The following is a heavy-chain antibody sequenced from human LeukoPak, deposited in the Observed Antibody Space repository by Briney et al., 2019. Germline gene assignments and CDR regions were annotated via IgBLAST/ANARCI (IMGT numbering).Heavy chain of an antibody. CDR2: IKSKADGETI. J-gene: IGHJ4*02. CDR3: STLTSRGLSDS. V-gene: IGHV3-15*07. D-gene: IGHD1-20*01. CDR1: GFTFTNAW. Sequence: GGSLRLSCAASGFTFTNAWMNWVRQAPGKGLEWVGRIKSKADGETIDYAAPVKGRFTFSRDDSKNMLYLQMNSLKSGDTAVYYCSTLTSRGLSDSWGQGTLVTVSS.